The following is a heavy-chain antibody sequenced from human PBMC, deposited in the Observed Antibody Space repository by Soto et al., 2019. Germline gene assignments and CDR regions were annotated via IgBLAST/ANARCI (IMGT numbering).Heavy chain of an antibody. Sequence: EVQLLESGGGLVQPGVSLRLSCAASGFTFSSYAMSWVRQAPWKGLEWVSSISGSGGSTYYADSVKGRFTISRDNSKNTLYLQMNSLRAEDTAVYYCAKARYYDSTGYLYYFDYWGQGTLVTVSS. D-gene: IGHD3-22*01. CDR1: GFTFSSYA. V-gene: IGHV3-23*01. CDR3: AKARYYDSTGYLYYFDY. CDR2: ISGSGGST. J-gene: IGHJ4*02.